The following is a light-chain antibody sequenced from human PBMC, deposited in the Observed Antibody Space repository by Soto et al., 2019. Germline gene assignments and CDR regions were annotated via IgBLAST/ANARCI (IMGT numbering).Light chain of an antibody. CDR1: SSNIGSSS. CDR2: NNN. V-gene: IGLV1-44*01. CDR3: SSYTGGNPSYV. Sequence: QSVLTQPPSASGTPGQRVTISCSGSSSNIGSSSVNWYQQLPGTAPKLLIYNNNQWPSGVSDRFSGSKSGNTASLTVSGLQAEDEADYYCSSYTGGNPSYVFGTGT. J-gene: IGLJ1*01.